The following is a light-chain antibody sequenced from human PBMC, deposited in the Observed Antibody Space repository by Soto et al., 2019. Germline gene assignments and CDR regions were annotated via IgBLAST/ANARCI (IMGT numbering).Light chain of an antibody. Sequence: QSALTQPAAVSGSPGQSITTSCTGTSSDVGGYNYVSWYQQHPGKAPKLMIYDVTNRPSGVSNRFSGSKSGNTASLTISGLQAEDEADYYCSSYTSSTSFYFGTGTKATVL. CDR2: DVT. J-gene: IGLJ1*01. CDR1: SSDVGGYNY. V-gene: IGLV2-14*01. CDR3: SSYTSSTSFY.